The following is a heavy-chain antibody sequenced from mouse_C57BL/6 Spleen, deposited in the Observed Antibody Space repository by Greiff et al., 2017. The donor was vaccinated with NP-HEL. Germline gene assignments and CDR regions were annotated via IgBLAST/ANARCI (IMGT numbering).Heavy chain of an antibody. D-gene: IGHD2-3*01. CDR3: ARLDDGS. CDR1: GYTFTSYD. J-gene: IGHJ2*01. Sequence: VHLVESGPELVKPGASVKLSCKASGYTFTSYDINWVKQRPGQGLEWIGLIYPRDGSTKYNEKFKGKATLTVDTSSSTAYMELHSLTSEDSAVYFCARLDDGSWGQGTTLTVSS. V-gene: IGHV1-85*01. CDR2: IYPRDGST.